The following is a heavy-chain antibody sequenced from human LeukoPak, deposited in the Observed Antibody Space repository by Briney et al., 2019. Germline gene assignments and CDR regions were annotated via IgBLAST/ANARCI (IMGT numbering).Heavy chain of an antibody. D-gene: IGHD2-21*02. CDR2: IYSSGST. J-gene: IGHJ5*02. CDR1: GGSISSYY. CDR3: AKVAVTGYNWFDP. V-gene: IGHV4-4*07. Sequence: SETLSLTCTVSGGSISSYYWSWIRQPAGKGLEWIGRIYSSGSTNYNPSFQSRVTMSPDTSKSQFSLELSSVTAADTAVYYCAKVAVTGYNWFDPWGQGTLVTVSS.